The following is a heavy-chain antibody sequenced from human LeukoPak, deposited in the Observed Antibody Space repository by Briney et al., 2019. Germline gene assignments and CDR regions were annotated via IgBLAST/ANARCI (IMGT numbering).Heavy chain of an antibody. D-gene: IGHD5-18*01. V-gene: IGHV3-30*18. CDR2: ISYDGSNK. Sequence: GGSLRLSCAASGFSLSYYGMHWVRQAPGKGLEWVAVISYDGSNKYYADSVKGRFTFSRDNSKNTLYLQMNSLRAEDTAVYYCAKEMDTAMVTWGQGTLVTVSS. CDR3: AKEMDTAMVT. CDR1: GFSLSYYG. J-gene: IGHJ5*02.